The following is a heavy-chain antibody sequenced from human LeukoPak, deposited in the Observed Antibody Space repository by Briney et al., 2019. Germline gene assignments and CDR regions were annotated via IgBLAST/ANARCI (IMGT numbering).Heavy chain of an antibody. D-gene: IGHD6-19*01. CDR3: AKTTVGYSSGRFPGWPADY. J-gene: IGHJ4*02. CDR2: SFGSGGSA. Sequence: GGSLRLSCAAYGFAFGSYAMYWIRQAPGKGLEWVSGSFGSGGSAHYADSVKGRFTISRDNSKNTVYLEMNSLRAEDTAVYYCAKTTVGYSSGRFPGWPADYWGQGTLVTVSS. CDR1: GFAFGSYA. V-gene: IGHV3-23*01.